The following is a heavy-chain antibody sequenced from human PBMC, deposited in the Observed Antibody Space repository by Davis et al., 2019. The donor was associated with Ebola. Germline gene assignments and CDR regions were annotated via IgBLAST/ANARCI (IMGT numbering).Heavy chain of an antibody. D-gene: IGHD5-12*01. Sequence: SVKVSCKASGGTFSSYAISWVRQAPGQGLEWMGGIIPIFGTANYAQKFQGRVTITADESTSTAYMELSSLRSEDTAVYYCAKDEGDIVATIVYYYYGMDVWGQGTTVTVSS. V-gene: IGHV1-69*13. J-gene: IGHJ6*02. CDR2: IIPIFGTA. CDR1: GGTFSSYA. CDR3: AKDEGDIVATIVYYYYGMDV.